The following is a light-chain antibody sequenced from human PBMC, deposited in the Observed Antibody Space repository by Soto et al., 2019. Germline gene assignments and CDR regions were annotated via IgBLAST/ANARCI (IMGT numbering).Light chain of an antibody. CDR1: SSDFGGYNY. Sequence: QSALTQPAAVSGSPGQSITISCTGTSSDFGGYNYVSWYQQHPDKAPKLMIYDVSDRPSGVSNRFSGSKSGNTASLTISGLQAEDEADYYCSSYTSSSPLVFGGRPQHTVL. CDR2: DVS. J-gene: IGLJ2*01. CDR3: SSYTSSSPLV. V-gene: IGLV2-14*01.